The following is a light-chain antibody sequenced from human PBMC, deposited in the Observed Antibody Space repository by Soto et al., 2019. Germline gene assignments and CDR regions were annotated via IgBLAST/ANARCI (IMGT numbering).Light chain of an antibody. J-gene: IGKJ1*01. Sequence: PGDRATLSCRASQRVSSEYLAWYQQKPGQAPRLLIHGASIRATGIPDRFSGRGSGTDFTLTISRLEPEDFAVYHCQQYGSSPWTFGQGTKVEIK. CDR2: GAS. CDR3: QQYGSSPWT. V-gene: IGKV3-20*01. CDR1: QRVSSEY.